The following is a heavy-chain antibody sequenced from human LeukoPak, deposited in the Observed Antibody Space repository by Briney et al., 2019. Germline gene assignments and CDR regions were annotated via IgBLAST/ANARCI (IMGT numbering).Heavy chain of an antibody. CDR3: AKDRGSRNEILTGRPRASMDFDY. Sequence: QPGGSLRLSCAASGFTFSSYVMHWVRQAPGKGLEWVAFIRYDGSTKHYADSVQGRFTISRDNSKNTLYLQMNILRAEDTGVYYCAKDRGSRNEILTGRPRASMDFDYWGQGNLVTVSS. CDR1: GFTFSSYV. V-gene: IGHV3-30*02. CDR2: IRYDGSTK. D-gene: IGHD3-9*01. J-gene: IGHJ4*02.